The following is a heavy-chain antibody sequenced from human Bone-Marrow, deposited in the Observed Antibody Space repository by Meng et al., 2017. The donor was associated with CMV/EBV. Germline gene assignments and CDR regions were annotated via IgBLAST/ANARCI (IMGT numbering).Heavy chain of an antibody. J-gene: IGHJ6*02. CDR2: INPNSGGT. V-gene: IGHV1-2*02. CDR1: GYTFIDYY. CDR3: ARIPLGWVMDV. Sequence: ASVKVSCKASGYTFIDYYIHWVRQAPGQGLEWMGWINPNSGGTNYAQKFQGRVTMTRDTSISTAYMELSRLRSDDTAVYYCARIPLGWVMDVWGQGTTVTVSS. D-gene: IGHD7-27*01.